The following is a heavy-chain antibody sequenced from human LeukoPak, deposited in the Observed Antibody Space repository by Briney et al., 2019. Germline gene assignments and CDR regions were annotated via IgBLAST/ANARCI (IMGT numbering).Heavy chain of an antibody. V-gene: IGHV3-7*01. CDR1: GFTFSSYW. CDR3: ARYGGDFWSGYPYYFDY. CDR2: IKQDGSEK. J-gene: IGHJ4*02. Sequence: TGGSLRLSCAASGFTFSSYWMSWVRQAPGKGLEWVANIKQDGSEKYYVDSVKGRFTISRDNAKNSLYLQMNSLRAEDTAVYYCARYGGDFWSGYPYYFDYWGQGTLVTVSS. D-gene: IGHD3-3*01.